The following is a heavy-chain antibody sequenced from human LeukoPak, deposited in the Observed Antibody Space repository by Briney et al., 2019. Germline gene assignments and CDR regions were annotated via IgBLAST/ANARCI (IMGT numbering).Heavy chain of an antibody. CDR1: GGSISSYY. CDR2: IYYSGST. Sequence: PSETLSLTCTVSGGSISSYYWSWIRQPPGKGLEWIGYIYYSGSTNYNPSLKSRVTISVDTSKNQFSLKLSSVTAADTAVYYCARGVHSGSYYFDYWGQGTLVTVSS. J-gene: IGHJ4*02. CDR3: ARGVHSGSYYFDY. D-gene: IGHD1-26*01. V-gene: IGHV4-59*01.